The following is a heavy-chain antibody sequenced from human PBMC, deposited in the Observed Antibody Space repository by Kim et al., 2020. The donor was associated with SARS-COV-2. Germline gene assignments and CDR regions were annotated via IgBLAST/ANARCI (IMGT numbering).Heavy chain of an antibody. Sequence: SETLSLTCTVSGGSIDTYYWNWIRQPPGKGLEWIGYVYFSGCTNYNPSLESRVTMSVDTSKNQFFLKLRSVTAADTAVYYCAREISVAGNLRFDPWGQGTLVTVSS. D-gene: IGHD6-19*01. V-gene: IGHV4-59*01. CDR2: VYFSGCT. CDR1: GGSIDTYY. J-gene: IGHJ5*02. CDR3: AREISVAGNLRFDP.